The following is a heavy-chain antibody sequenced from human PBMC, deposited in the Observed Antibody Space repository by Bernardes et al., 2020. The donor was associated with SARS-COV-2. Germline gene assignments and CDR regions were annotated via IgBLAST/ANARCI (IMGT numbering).Heavy chain of an antibody. D-gene: IGHD6-19*01. CDR3: ANSGHWLAILNAFDL. Sequence: GGSLRLSCAASEFTFSNFAMSWVRQAPGKGLEWVSAIRASGDRTYYADSVKGRFTISRDNSKNTLYLQMNSLRAEDTAVYYCANSGHWLAILNAFDLWGQGTMVTVSS. CDR1: EFTFSNFA. CDR2: IRASGDRT. J-gene: IGHJ3*01. V-gene: IGHV3-23*01.